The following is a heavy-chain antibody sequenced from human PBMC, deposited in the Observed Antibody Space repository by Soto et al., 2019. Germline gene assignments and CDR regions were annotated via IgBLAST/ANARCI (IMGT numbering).Heavy chain of an antibody. D-gene: IGHD6-13*01. CDR1: GGSISSGGYY. Sequence: QVQLQESGPGLVKPSQTLSLTCTVSGGSISSGGYYWSWIRQHPGKGLEWIGYIYYSGSTYYNPSLTRRVTISVDTSKNQFSLKLSSVTAADTAVYYCARYIAAARPNWFDPWGQGTLVTVSS. V-gene: IGHV4-31*03. CDR3: ARYIAAARPNWFDP. CDR2: IYYSGST. J-gene: IGHJ5*02.